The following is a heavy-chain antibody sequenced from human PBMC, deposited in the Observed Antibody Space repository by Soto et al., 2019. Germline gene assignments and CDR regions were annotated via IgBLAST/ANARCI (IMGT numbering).Heavy chain of an antibody. D-gene: IGHD5-18*01. CDR1: GGNCRNYG. CDR3: ERGTLQRYYYYGMDV. V-gene: IGHV3-33*01. CDR2: IWYDGSNK. Sequence: SHRLPYAASGGNCRNYGMHWIRKTTGKGLEWVAVIWYDGSNKYYADSVKGRFTISRDNSKNTLYLQMNSLRAEDTAVYYCERGTLQRYYYYGMDVWGQGTTVTVSS. J-gene: IGHJ6*02.